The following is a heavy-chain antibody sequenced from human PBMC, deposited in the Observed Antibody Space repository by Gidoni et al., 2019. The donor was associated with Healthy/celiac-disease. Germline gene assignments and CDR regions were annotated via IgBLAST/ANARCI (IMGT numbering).Heavy chain of an antibody. Sequence: QLQLQESGPGLVKLSETLSLTCTVSGGSISSSSYYWGWIRQPPGKGLEWIGSIYYSGSTYYNPALKSRVTISVDTSKNQFSLKLSSVTAADTAVYYCARGQQLAPFDYWGQGTLVTVSS. CDR2: IYYSGST. J-gene: IGHJ4*02. CDR3: ARGQQLAPFDY. D-gene: IGHD6-13*01. CDR1: GGSISSSSYY. V-gene: IGHV4-39*01.